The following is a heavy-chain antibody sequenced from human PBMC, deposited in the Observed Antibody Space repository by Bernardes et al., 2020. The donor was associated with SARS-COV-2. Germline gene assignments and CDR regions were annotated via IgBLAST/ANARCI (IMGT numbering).Heavy chain of an antibody. CDR3: ARHLRYSSSWYYYYGMDV. D-gene: IGHD6-13*01. Sequence: GESLKISCKGSGYSFTTYWIGWVRQMPGKGLEWMGIIYPADSDTKYSPTLQGQVTISADKSISTAYLQLSSLKASDTAIYYCARHLRYSSSWYYYYGMDVWGQGTLVTVSS. V-gene: IGHV5-51*01. CDR2: IYPADSDT. CDR1: GYSFTTYW. J-gene: IGHJ6*02.